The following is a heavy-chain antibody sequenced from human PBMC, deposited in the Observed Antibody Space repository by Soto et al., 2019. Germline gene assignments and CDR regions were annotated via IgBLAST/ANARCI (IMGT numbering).Heavy chain of an antibody. CDR1: GDSINNYY. CDR2: IYHSGST. D-gene: IGHD2-2*01. V-gene: IGHV4-59*01. Sequence: SETLSLTCTVSGDSINNYYWSWIRQPPGKGLEWIGYIYHSGSTDYNPSLKSRVTISVDPSKTQFSLRLSSVTAADTAVYYCASVVNVYGTSRYYYGIDVWGRGTTVTVSS. J-gene: IGHJ6*02. CDR3: ASVVNVYGTSRYYYGIDV.